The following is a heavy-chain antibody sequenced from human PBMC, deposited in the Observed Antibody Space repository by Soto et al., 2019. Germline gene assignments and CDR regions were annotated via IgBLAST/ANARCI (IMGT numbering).Heavy chain of an antibody. CDR2: IHHSGST. CDR1: GGSISRSYW. J-gene: IGHJ6*02. D-gene: IGHD1-26*01. CDR3: ARDTNQWESLGHGMDV. Sequence: SETLSLTCAVSGGSISRSYWWSWVRQFPGKGLEWIGEIHHSGSTNYNPSLKSRVIMSVDKSKNQFSLELTTVTGADTADYYCARDTNQWESLGHGMDVWGQGTTVTVSS. V-gene: IGHV4-4*02.